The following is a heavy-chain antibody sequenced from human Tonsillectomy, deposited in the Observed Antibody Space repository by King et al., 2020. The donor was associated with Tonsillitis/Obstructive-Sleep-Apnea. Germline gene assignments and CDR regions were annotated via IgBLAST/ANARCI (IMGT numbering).Heavy chain of an antibody. CDR2: INTNTGHP. CDR3: ARFRPPYGSGSYYNLIYCDY. Sequence: QLVQSGSELKKPGASVKVSCKASGYTFTSYAMNWVRQAPGQGLEWMGWINTNTGHPTYAQCFTGRFVFSLDTSVIPAYLQISSLKAEDTAVYYCARFRPPYGSGSYYNLIYCDYWGQGTLVTVSS. D-gene: IGHD3-10*01. V-gene: IGHV7-4-1*02. J-gene: IGHJ4*02. CDR1: GYTFTSYA.